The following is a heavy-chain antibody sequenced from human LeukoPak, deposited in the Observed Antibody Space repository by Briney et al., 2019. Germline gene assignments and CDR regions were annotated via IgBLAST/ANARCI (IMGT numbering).Heavy chain of an antibody. J-gene: IGHJ4*02. Sequence: GGSLRLSCAASGFTFSSYGMHWVRQAPGKWLEWVAVISYDGSNKYYADSVKGRFTISRDNSKNTLYLQMNSLRAEDTAVYYCARLGIVVPDYWGQGTLVTVSS. CDR1: GFTFSSYG. CDR3: ARLGIVVPDY. D-gene: IGHD2-2*01. V-gene: IGHV3-30*03. CDR2: ISYDGSNK.